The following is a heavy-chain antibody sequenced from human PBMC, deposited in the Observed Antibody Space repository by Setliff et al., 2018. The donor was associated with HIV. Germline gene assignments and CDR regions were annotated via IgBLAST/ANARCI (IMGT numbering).Heavy chain of an antibody. CDR1: GGSISSSSYY. D-gene: IGHD3-22*01. J-gene: IGHJ5*02. V-gene: IGHV4-39*07. CDR2: IYYSGST. CDR3: TRVRLLYSDSSPVWFDP. Sequence: SETLSLTCTVSGGSISSSSYYWGWIRQPPGKGLDWIGSIYYSGSTYYNPSLKSRVTISGDTSKNQFSLKLSSVTAADTAIYYCTRVRLLYSDSSPVWFDPWGQGTLVTVSS.